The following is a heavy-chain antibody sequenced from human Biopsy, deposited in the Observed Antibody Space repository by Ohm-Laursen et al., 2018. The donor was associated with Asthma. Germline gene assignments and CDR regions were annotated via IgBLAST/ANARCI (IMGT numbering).Heavy chain of an antibody. V-gene: IGHV3-9*01. J-gene: IGHJ4*02. CDR1: GFVFDDYA. CDR3: AKASSSGWSAPLDY. D-gene: IGHD6-19*01. CDR2: IIWNGARV. Sequence: SLRLSCAASGFVFDDYALHWVRQTPGKGLEWVSSIIWNGARVDYADAVKGRLTISRDNAKNSLYLQMNTLKTEDTAIYFCAKASSSGWSAPLDYWGQGMLVTVSS.